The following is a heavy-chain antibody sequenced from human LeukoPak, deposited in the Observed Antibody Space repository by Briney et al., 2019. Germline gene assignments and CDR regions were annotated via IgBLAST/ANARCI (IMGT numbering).Heavy chain of an antibody. D-gene: IGHD3-3*01. CDR1: GFTFSSYT. CDR2: INSDGSST. Sequence: GGSLRLSCAASGFTFSSYTMNWVRQAPGKGLVWVSRINSDGSSTSYVDSVKGRFTISRDNAKNTLYLQMNSLRAEDTAVYYCASMYYDFWSGYYTGHRNAFDIWGQGTMVTVSS. V-gene: IGHV3-74*01. J-gene: IGHJ3*02. CDR3: ASMYYDFWSGYYTGHRNAFDI.